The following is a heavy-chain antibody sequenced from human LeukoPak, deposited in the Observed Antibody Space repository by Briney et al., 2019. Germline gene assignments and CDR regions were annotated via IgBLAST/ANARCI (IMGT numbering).Heavy chain of an antibody. CDR3: VRDLGRRSGH. J-gene: IGHJ4*02. CDR2: INEDGSTT. CDR1: VYTFSSNW. D-gene: IGHD3-16*01. V-gene: IGHV3-74*01. Sequence: GGSLRLSWAASVYTFSSNWMHWFRKAPGKGLVWVLRINEDGSTTNYADSVKGRSTIFRDNAKNTLYLQMNSLRAEDTAVYYCVRDLGRRSGHWGQGTLVTVSS.